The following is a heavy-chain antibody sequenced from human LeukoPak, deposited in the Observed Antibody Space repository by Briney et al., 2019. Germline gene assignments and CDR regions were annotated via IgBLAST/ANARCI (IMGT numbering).Heavy chain of an antibody. CDR3: ARAPPFYDFWSGYPAYYFDY. D-gene: IGHD3-3*01. Sequence: SETLSLTCAVYGGSFSGYYWSWIRQPPGMGLEWIGEINHSGSTNYNPSLKSRVTISVDTSKNQFSLKLSSVTAADTAVYYCARAPPFYDFWSGYPAYYFDYWGQGTLVTVSS. CDR1: GGSFSGYY. V-gene: IGHV4-34*01. CDR2: INHSGST. J-gene: IGHJ4*02.